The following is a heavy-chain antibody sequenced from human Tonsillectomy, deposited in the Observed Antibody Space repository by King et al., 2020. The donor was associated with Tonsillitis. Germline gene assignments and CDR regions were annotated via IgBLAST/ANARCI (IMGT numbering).Heavy chain of an antibody. CDR1: GFSFSTYG. V-gene: IGHV3-30*18. CDR3: AKDPRGNLYYYYYHGLDV. J-gene: IGHJ6*01. Sequence: VQLVESGGGVVQPGRSLRLSCAASGFSFSTYGIHWVRQAPGKGLEWVTFISYDGGDKHYADSVKGRFSISRDNSKNTLFLQMNSLRFDDTAVYYCAKDPRGNLYYYYYHGLDVWRQGTTVTVSS. D-gene: IGHD1-1*01. CDR2: ISYDGGDK.